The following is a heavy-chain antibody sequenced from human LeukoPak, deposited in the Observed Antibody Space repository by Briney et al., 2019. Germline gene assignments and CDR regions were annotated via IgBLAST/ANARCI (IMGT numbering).Heavy chain of an antibody. CDR3: ARTRMGTPTPTFDY. J-gene: IGHJ4*02. CDR2: ISGRSTYT. CDR1: GFTFSAYS. V-gene: IGHV3-21*01. D-gene: IGHD1-26*01. Sequence: GGSLRLSCTASGFTFSAYSMNWVRQAPGKGLEWVSSISGRSTYTYYADSVQGRFTISRDDARDSLFLQMNSLRAEDTAVYYYARTRMGTPTPTFDYWGQGALVTVSS.